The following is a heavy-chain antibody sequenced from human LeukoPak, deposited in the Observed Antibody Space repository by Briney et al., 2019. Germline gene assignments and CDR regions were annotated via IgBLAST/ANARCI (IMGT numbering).Heavy chain of an antibody. D-gene: IGHD2-15*01. V-gene: IGHV1-69*06. J-gene: IGHJ3*02. CDR1: GGTFSSYA. Sequence: SVKVSCKASGGTFSSYAISWVRQAPGQGLEWMGGIIPIFSTANYAQKFQGRVTITADKSTSTAYMELSSLRSEDTAVYYCARATKDIVVVVAALGSDDAFDIWGQGTMVTVSS. CDR3: ARATKDIVVVVAALGSDDAFDI. CDR2: IIPIFSTA.